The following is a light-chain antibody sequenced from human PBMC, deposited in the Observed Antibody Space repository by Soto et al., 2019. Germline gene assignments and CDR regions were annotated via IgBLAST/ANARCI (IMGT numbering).Light chain of an antibody. V-gene: IGKV1-39*01. CDR1: QSISIY. Sequence: DIQMTQSPSSLSASVGDRVTITCRASQSISIYLNWYQQKPGKAPKLLIYAASSLQSGVPSRFSGSGSGTDFTLTISSLQPEDFATYDCQQSYSTPLTFGGGNKLEI. J-gene: IGKJ4*01. CDR2: AAS. CDR3: QQSYSTPLT.